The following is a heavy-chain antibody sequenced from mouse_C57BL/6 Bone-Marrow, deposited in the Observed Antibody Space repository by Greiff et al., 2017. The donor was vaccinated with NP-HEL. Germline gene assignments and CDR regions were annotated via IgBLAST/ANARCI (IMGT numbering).Heavy chain of an antibody. Sequence: QVQLQQPGAELVMPGASVKLSCKASGYTFTSYWMHWVKQRPGQGLERIGEIDPSDSYTNYNQKFKGKSTLTVDKSSSTAYMQLSSLTSEDSAVYYCAREGFAYWGQGTLVTVSA. CDR1: GYTFTSYW. V-gene: IGHV1-69*01. J-gene: IGHJ3*01. CDR3: AREGFAY. CDR2: IDPSDSYT.